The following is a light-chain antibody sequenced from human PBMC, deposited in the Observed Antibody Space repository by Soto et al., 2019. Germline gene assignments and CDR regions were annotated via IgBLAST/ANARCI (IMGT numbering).Light chain of an antibody. CDR2: EVS. CDR1: NSDLGGYNY. V-gene: IGLV2-14*01. J-gene: IGLJ1*01. CDR3: SSYTSSGTLV. Sequence: QSVLTQPASVSGSPGQSITVSCPGANSDLGGYNYVSWYQHHPGKAPKLMIYEVSNRPSGVSNRFSGSKSGNTASLAISGLQAEDEADYYCSSYTSSGTLVFGTGTRSPS.